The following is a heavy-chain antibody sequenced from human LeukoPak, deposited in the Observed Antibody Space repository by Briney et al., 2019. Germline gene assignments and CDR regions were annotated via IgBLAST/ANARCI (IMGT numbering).Heavy chain of an antibody. CDR3: ARDSSGWYGLYYFDY. CDR2: NSSSGSTI. J-gene: IGHJ4*02. D-gene: IGHD6-19*01. CDR1: GFTFSSYE. V-gene: IGHV3-48*03. Sequence: GGSLRLSCAASGFTFSSYEMNWVRQAPGKGLEWVSYNSSSGSTIYYADSVKGRFTISRDNAKNSLYLQMNSLRAEDTAVYYCARDSSGWYGLYYFDYWGQGTLVTVSS.